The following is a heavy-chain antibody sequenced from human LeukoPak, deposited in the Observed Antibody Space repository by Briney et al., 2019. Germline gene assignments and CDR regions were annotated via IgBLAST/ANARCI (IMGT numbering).Heavy chain of an antibody. CDR1: GFTFSSYG. CDR2: IRYDGSNK. Sequence: GGSLTLTCAASGFTFSSYGMHWVRMPQGQGQELVAIIRYDGSNKYYADSVKGRFTISRDNSKNTLYLQMNSLRAEDTAVYYCARDPQFSTARPLDVWGQGTTVTVSS. J-gene: IGHJ6*02. V-gene: IGHV3-30*02. CDR3: ARDPQFSTARPLDV. D-gene: IGHD5-18*01.